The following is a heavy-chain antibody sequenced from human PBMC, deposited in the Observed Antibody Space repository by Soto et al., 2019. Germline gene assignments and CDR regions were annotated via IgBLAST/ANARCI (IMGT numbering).Heavy chain of an antibody. CDR2: ISYDGNNK. D-gene: IGHD2-2*01. V-gene: IGHV3-30-3*01. J-gene: IGHJ4*02. CDR1: GFIFSSYA. CDR3: VRDPTGAHARSFHFDF. Sequence: QVQVVESGGGVVEPGGSLRLSCAASGFIFSSYAMHWVRQAPGKGLEWVSYISYDGNNKYYAESVKGRFTISRDKFKNPHLLKMSSRRAEDTAVYYSVRDPTGAHARSFHFDFWGQGTLVIVS.